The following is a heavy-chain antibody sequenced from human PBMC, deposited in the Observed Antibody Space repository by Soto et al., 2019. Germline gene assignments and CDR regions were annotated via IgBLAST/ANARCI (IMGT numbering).Heavy chain of an antibody. J-gene: IGHJ4*02. Sequence: GGSLRLSCAASGFTFSSYAMSWVRQAPGKGLEWVSAISGSGGSTYYADSVKGRFTISRDNSKNTLFLQMNSLRAEDTAVYYCAKDIQWFRAVGPTDYWGQGTLVTVSS. D-gene: IGHD3-22*01. CDR1: GFTFSSYA. V-gene: IGHV3-23*01. CDR2: ISGSGGST. CDR3: AKDIQWFRAVGPTDY.